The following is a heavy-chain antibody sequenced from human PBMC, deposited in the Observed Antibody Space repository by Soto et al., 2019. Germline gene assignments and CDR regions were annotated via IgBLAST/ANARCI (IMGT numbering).Heavy chain of an antibody. CDR3: AKEDSSGSYYYYYGMDV. Sequence: GSLRLSCAASGFTFSSYAMSWVRQAPGKGLEWVSAISGSGGSTYYADSVKGRFTISRDNSKNTLYLQMNSLRAEDTAVYYCAKEDSSGSYYYYYGMDVWGQGTTVTVSS. V-gene: IGHV3-23*01. J-gene: IGHJ6*02. D-gene: IGHD6-19*01. CDR1: GFTFSSYA. CDR2: ISGSGGST.